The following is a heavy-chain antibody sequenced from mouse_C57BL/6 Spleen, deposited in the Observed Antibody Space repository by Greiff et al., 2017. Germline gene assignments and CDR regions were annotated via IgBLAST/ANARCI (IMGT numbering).Heavy chain of an antibody. CDR1: GYTFTSYW. Sequence: VQLQQSGAELVKPGASVKLSCKASGYTFTSYWMQWVKQRPGQGLEWIGEIDPSDSYTNYNQKFKGKATLTVDTSSSTAYMQLSSLTSEDSAVYYCARRVGYAMDYWGQGTSVTVSS. D-gene: IGHD1-1*02. CDR3: ARRVGYAMDY. V-gene: IGHV1-50*01. CDR2: IDPSDSYT. J-gene: IGHJ4*01.